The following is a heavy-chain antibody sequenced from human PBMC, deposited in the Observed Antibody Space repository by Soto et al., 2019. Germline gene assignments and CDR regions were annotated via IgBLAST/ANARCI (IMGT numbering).Heavy chain of an antibody. J-gene: IGHJ6*01. CDR1: GGSISSGGYS. CDR3: ARGDYGMDV. Sequence: SETLSLTCAVSGGSISSGGYSWSWIRQPPGKGLEWIGYIYHSGSTYYNPSLKSRVTISVDRSKNQFSLKLSSVTAADTAVYYCARGDYGMDVWGQGTTVNVSS. V-gene: IGHV4-30-2*01. D-gene: IGHD1-26*01. CDR2: IYHSGST.